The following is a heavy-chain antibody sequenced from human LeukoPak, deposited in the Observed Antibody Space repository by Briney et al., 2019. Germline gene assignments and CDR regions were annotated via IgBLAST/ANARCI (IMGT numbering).Heavy chain of an antibody. CDR2: IIPIFGTA. Sequence: GASVKVSSKASGGTFSSYAISWVRQAPGQGLEWMGGIIPIFGTANHAQKFQGRVTITADESTSTAYMELSSLRSEDTAVYYCARSANSPVHLGTFYYYYYMDVWGKGTTVTISS. D-gene: IGHD7-27*01. CDR1: GGTFSSYA. V-gene: IGHV1-69*13. J-gene: IGHJ6*03. CDR3: ARSANSPVHLGTFYYYYYMDV.